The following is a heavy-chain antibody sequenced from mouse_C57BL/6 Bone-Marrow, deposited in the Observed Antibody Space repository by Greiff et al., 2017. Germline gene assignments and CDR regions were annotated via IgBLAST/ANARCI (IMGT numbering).Heavy chain of an antibody. Sequence: QVQLQQPGAELVKPGASVKLSCKASGYTFTSYWMHWVKQRPGQGLEWIGMIHPNSGSTNYNEKFKNKATLTVDKSSSTAYMQLSSLTSEDSAVYYCARRELGPFDYWGQGTTLTVSS. CDR3: ARRELGPFDY. V-gene: IGHV1-64*01. D-gene: IGHD4-1*01. CDR2: IHPNSGST. CDR1: GYTFTSYW. J-gene: IGHJ2*01.